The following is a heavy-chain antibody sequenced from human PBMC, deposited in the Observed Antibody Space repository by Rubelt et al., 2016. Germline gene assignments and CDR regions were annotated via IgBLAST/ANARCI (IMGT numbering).Heavy chain of an antibody. Sequence: SSYGMHWVRQAPGKGLEWVAVISYDGSNKYYADSVKGRFTISRDNSKNTLYLQMNSLRAEDTAVYYCAKDIVRQLVGFLAFDYWGQGTLVTVSS. D-gene: IGHD6-13*01. CDR2: ISYDGSNK. CDR1: SSYG. V-gene: IGHV3-30*18. CDR3: AKDIVRQLVGFLAFDY. J-gene: IGHJ4*02.